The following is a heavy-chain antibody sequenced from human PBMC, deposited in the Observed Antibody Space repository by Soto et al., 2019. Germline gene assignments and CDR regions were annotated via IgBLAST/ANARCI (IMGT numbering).Heavy chain of an antibody. CDR2: IYRGGGT. CDR1: GFSVSGSY. V-gene: IGHV3-53*01. D-gene: IGHD6-19*01. Sequence: PGGSLRLSCAASGFSVSGSYMGWVRQVPGKGLEWVSVIYRGGGTYYVDSVKGRFTISRDNSENTLYLQMNSLRADDTAVYYCARAWGSGWLEFFDSWGQGALVPVSS. J-gene: IGHJ4*02. CDR3: ARAWGSGWLEFFDS.